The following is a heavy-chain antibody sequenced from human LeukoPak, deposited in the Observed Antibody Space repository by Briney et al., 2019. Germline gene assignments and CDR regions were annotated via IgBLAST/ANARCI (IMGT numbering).Heavy chain of an antibody. J-gene: IGHJ6*03. Sequence: GGSLRLSCAASGFTFSGSAMHWVRQASGKGLEWVGRIRSKANSYATAYAASVKGRFTISRDDSKNTAYLQMNSLKTEDTAVYYCAKQKSSSFLNYYMDVWGKGTTVTISS. D-gene: IGHD6-13*01. CDR3: AKQKSSSFLNYYMDV. CDR2: IRSKANSYAT. CDR1: GFTFSGSA. V-gene: IGHV3-73*01.